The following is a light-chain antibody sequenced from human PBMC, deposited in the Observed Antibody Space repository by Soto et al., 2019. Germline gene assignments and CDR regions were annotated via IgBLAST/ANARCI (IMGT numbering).Light chain of an antibody. CDR2: YDS. CDR1: NIGSKS. J-gene: IGLJ3*02. CDR3: QVWDRSSDHRV. V-gene: IGLV3-21*04. Sequence: SYELTQPPSVSVAPGKTARITCGRNNIGSKSVHWYQQKPGQAPVLVIYYDSDRPSGIPERFSGSNSGNTATLTISRVEAGDEADYYCQVWDRSSDHRVFGGGTKLTVL.